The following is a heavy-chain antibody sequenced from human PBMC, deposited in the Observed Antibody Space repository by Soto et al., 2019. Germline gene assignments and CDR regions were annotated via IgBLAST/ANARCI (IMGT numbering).Heavy chain of an antibody. V-gene: IGHV1-2*04. D-gene: IGHD3-3*01. CDR3: ARARRFLVRNGSDAFDI. J-gene: IGHJ3*02. CDR2: INPNSGGT. CDR1: GYTFTGYY. Sequence: QVQLVQSGAEVKKPGASVKVSCKASGYTFTGYYMHWARQAPGQGLEWMGWINPNSGGTNYAQKFQGWVTMTRDTSISTAYMELSRLRSDDTAVYYCARARRFLVRNGSDAFDIWGQGTMVTVSS.